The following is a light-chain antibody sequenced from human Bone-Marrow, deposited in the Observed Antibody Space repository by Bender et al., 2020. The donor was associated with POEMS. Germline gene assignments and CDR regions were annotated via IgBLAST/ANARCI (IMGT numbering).Light chain of an antibody. V-gene: IGLV2-23*02. CDR1: TTDVETSYL. CDR3: TSYADSASANWL. J-gene: IGLJ3*02. Sequence: QSALTQPASVSGSPGQSITISCTATTTDVETSYLVSWYQQYPGKPPQLIIYEVTKRPSGVPDRFSGSKSGNTASLTVSGLQAEDEADYYCTSYADSASANWLFGGGTKLTVL. CDR2: EVT.